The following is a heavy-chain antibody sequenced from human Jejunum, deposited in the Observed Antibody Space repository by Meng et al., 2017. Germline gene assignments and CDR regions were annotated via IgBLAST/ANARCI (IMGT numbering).Heavy chain of an antibody. Sequence: QVKRQESGPGLVRPSETLSLICTVSGGSVGRAGYQWGWIRQPPGRGLEWIGYANTNYNPSLKRQVTISLDTSRNLFSLSLTSVTAADTAVYYCARDSMGSLDYWGQGILVTVSS. CDR1: GGSVGRAGYQ. V-gene: IGHV4-61*08. J-gene: IGHJ4*02. CDR3: ARDSMGSLDY. D-gene: IGHD1-26*01. CDR2: ANT.